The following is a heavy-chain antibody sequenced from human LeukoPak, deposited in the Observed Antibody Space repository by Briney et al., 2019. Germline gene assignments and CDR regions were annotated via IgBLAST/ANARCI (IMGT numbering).Heavy chain of an antibody. CDR3: ARDIYLYDSSGYYYAAGAFDI. J-gene: IGHJ3*02. V-gene: IGHV4-30-2*01. CDR2: IYHSGST. D-gene: IGHD3-22*01. Sequence: SETLSLTCAVSGGSISSGGYSWSWIRQPPGKGLEWIGNIYHSGSTYYNPSLKSRVTISVDRSKNQFSLKLSSVTAADTAVYYCARDIYLYDSSGYYYAAGAFDIWGQGTMVTVSS. CDR1: GGSISSGGYS.